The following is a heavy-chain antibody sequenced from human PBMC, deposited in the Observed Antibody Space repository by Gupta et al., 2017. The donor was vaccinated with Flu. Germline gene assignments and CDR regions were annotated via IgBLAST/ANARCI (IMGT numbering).Heavy chain of an antibody. Sequence: QVQLQESGPGLVKSSQTLSLSCTVSGASITSGGYYWSWIRQHPGKGLECIGSLFYSGTTYYNPSLKGRVTISVDTSKNQFSLNLNSVTAADTAVYYCARAGQVVATVTEENWYFDLWGRGTLVTVSS. V-gene: IGHV4-31*03. CDR2: LFYSGTT. CDR1: GASITSGGYY. CDR3: ARAGQVVATVTEENWYFDL. D-gene: IGHD5-12*01. J-gene: IGHJ2*01.